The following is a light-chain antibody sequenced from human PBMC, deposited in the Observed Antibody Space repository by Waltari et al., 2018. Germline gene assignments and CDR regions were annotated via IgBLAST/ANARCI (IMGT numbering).Light chain of an antibody. CDR3: CSYAGLGIYV. J-gene: IGLJ1*01. CDR1: SSDVGNYNL. Sequence: QSGLTQPASVSGSPGQSITISCTGTSSDVGNYNLASWYQQYPGKAPKLIVYEVTKRTSGVSDRFSGSKSGNTASLTIYGLQSEDEADYYCCSYAGLGIYVFGTGTKVTVL. V-gene: IGLV2-23*02. CDR2: EVT.